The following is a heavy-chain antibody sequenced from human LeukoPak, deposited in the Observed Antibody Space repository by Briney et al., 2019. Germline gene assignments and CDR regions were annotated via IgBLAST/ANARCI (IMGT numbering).Heavy chain of an antibody. CDR2: IYYSGST. CDR3: ARRDSSGWYLTFDY. V-gene: IGHV4-39*01. D-gene: IGHD6-19*01. Sequence: PSETLSLTCTVSGGSISSSSYYWGWIRQPPGKGLEWIGSIYYSGSTYYNPSLKSRVTISVDTSKNQFSLKLSPVTAADTAVYYCARRDSSGWYLTFDYWGQGTLVTVSS. CDR1: GGSISSSSYY. J-gene: IGHJ4*02.